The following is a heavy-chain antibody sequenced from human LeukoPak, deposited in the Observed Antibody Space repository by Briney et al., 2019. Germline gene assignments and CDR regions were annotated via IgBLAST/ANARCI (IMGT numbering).Heavy chain of an antibody. Sequence: GGSLRLSCAASGFTFNSYAMNWVRQAPGKGLEWVAHINPDGRDTYYVDSVKGRFTISRDNAQNSMYLQMNSLRVEDTAVYYCTSWGDTTAEYFQRWGQGTLVTVSS. CDR1: GFTFNSYA. D-gene: IGHD2-21*02. CDR2: INPDGRDT. V-gene: IGHV3-7*01. CDR3: TSWGDTTAEYFQR. J-gene: IGHJ1*01.